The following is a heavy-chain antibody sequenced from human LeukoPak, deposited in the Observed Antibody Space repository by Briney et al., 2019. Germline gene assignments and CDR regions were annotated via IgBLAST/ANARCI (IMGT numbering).Heavy chain of an antibody. D-gene: IGHD6-13*01. CDR2: IYPGDSDT. V-gene: IGHV5-51*01. J-gene: IGHJ6*03. CDR1: GYSFTSYW. CDR3: ASGSSWARGYYYYMDV. Sequence: GESLKISCKGSGYSFTSYWIGWVRQMPGKGLEWMGIIYPGDSDTRYSPSFQGQVTSSADKSISTAYLQWSSLKASDTAMYYCASGSSWARGYYYYMDVWGKGTTVTVSS.